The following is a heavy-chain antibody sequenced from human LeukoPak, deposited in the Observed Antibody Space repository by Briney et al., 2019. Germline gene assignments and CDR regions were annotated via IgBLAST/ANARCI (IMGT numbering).Heavy chain of an antibody. CDR2: ISAYNGNT. Sequence: ASAKVSCKASGYTFTSYGISWVRQAPGQGLEWMGWISAYNGNTNYAQKLQGRVTMTTDTSTSTAYMELRSLRSDDTAVYYCARDCVRDYYDSSGYEFQHWGQGTLVTVSS. J-gene: IGHJ1*01. CDR1: GYTFTSYG. V-gene: IGHV1-18*01. D-gene: IGHD3-22*01. CDR3: ARDCVRDYYDSSGYEFQH.